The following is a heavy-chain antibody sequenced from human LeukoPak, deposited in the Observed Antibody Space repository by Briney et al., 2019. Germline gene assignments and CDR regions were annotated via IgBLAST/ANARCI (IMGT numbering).Heavy chain of an antibody. D-gene: IGHD6-6*01. CDR2: IYYSGST. Sequence: SETLSLTCTVSGGSISSGGYYWSWIRQHPGKGLEWIGYIYYSGSTYYNPSLKSRVTISVDTSKNQFSLKLSSVTAANTAVYYCASGEAARQGPYYWGQGTLVTVSS. CDR3: ASGEAARQGPYY. V-gene: IGHV4-31*03. CDR1: GGSISSGGYY. J-gene: IGHJ4*02.